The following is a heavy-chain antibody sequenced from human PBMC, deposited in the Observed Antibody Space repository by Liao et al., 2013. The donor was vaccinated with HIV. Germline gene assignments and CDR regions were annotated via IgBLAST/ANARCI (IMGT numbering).Heavy chain of an antibody. Sequence: QVQLQESGPGLVKPSETLSLTCTASGGSISGYSWSWIRQPPGKGLECIVYIYYSGNTNYNPSLKSRATISVDTSKNQFSLKLSSVTAADTAMYYCARLTGDDAFDIWGQGTMVTVSS. CDR2: IYYSGNT. V-gene: IGHV4-59*13. CDR3: ARLTGDDAFDI. J-gene: IGHJ3*02. CDR1: GGSISGYS. D-gene: IGHD7-27*01.